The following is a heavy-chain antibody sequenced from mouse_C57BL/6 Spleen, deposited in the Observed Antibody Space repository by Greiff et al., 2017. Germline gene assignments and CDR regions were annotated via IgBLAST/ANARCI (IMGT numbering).Heavy chain of an antibody. D-gene: IGHD4-1*01. V-gene: IGHV1-80*01. Sequence: VKLQESGAELVKPGASVKISCKASGYAFSSYWMNWVKQRPGKGLEWIGQIYPGDGDTNYNGKFKGKATLTADKSSSTAYMQLSSLTSEDSAVYFCARSANWDGFAYWGQGTLVTVSA. CDR3: ARSANWDGFAY. CDR1: GYAFSSYW. J-gene: IGHJ3*01. CDR2: IYPGDGDT.